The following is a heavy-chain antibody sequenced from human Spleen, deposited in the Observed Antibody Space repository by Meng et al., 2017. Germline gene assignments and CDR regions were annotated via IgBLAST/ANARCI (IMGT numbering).Heavy chain of an antibody. Sequence: SETLSLTCVVSGGSFSDYYWSWIRQPPGKGLEWIGEINHSGSTNYNPSLESRATISVDTSQNNLSLKLSSVTAADTAVYYCVRDAALRGFWPDLYGMDVWGQGTTVTVSS. J-gene: IGHJ6*02. CDR1: GGSFSDYY. CDR3: VRDAALRGFWPDLYGMDV. D-gene: IGHD5-12*01. CDR2: INHSGST. V-gene: IGHV4-34*01.